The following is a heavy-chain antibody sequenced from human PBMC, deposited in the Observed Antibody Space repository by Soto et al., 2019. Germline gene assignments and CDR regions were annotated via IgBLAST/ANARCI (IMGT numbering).Heavy chain of an antibody. Sequence: SETLSLTCTVSGGSISSYYWSWIRQLPGKGLEWIGYIYYSGSTNYNPSLKSRVTISVDTSKNQFSLKLSSVTAADTAVYYCARRDNLGYYFDYWGQGTLVTVSS. J-gene: IGHJ4*02. V-gene: IGHV4-59*01. D-gene: IGHD7-27*01. CDR3: ARRDNLGYYFDY. CDR2: IYYSGST. CDR1: GGSISSYY.